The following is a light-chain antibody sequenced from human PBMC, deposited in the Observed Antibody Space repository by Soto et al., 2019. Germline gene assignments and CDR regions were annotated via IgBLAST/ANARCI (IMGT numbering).Light chain of an antibody. CDR3: QQYNNWPRT. CDR1: QSVNSN. CDR2: GTS. Sequence: EIVTTQSPAALSLSPGERATLSCRASQSVNSNLAWYQQKAGQAPRLLIYGTSTRATGIPARFSGSGSGTDFTLTISSLQFEDFAVYYCQQYNNWPRTFGQGAKVDIK. J-gene: IGKJ1*01. V-gene: IGKV3-15*01.